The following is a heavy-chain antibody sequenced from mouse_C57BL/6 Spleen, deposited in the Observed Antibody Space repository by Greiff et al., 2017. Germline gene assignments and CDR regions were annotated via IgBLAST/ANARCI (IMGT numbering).Heavy chain of an antibody. V-gene: IGHV1-26*01. J-gene: IGHJ2*01. Sequence: EVQLQQSGPELVKPGASVKISCKASGYTFTDYYMNWVKQSHGKSLEWIGDINPNNGGTSYNQKFKGKATLTVDKSSSTAYMELRSLTSEDSAVYYCAREDYGGDYWGQGTTLTVSS. CDR2: INPNNGGT. CDR1: GYTFTDYY. CDR3: AREDYGGDY. D-gene: IGHD1-1*01.